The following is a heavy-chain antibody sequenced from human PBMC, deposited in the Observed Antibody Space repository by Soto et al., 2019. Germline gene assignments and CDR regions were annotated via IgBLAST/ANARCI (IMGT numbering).Heavy chain of an antibody. J-gene: IGHJ6*02. V-gene: IGHV1-18*01. CDR2: ISPYTGNT. D-gene: IGHD3-16*01. CDR3: VMVDNYVTPTPQDV. CDR1: GYIFVNYG. Sequence: QVQLVQSGDEVKKPGASVKVSCKASGYIFVNYGIAWVRQAPGQGLEWMGWISPYTGNTHSATQVQGRLTMTTDTPTSTVYMDLGSLTPDDTAVYYCVMVDNYVTPTPQDVWGQGTTVTVSS.